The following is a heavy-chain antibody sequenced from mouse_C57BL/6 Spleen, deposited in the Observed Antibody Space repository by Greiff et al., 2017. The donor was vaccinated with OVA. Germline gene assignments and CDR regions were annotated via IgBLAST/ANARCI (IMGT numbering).Heavy chain of an antibody. CDR3: ARYSSSYGSIYYYAMDY. V-gene: IGHV3-6*01. J-gene: IGHJ4*01. Sequence: EVKLMESGPGLVKPSQSLSLTCSVTGYSITSGYYWNWIRQFPGNKLEWMGYISYDGSNNYNPSLKNRIFITRDTSKNQFFLKLNSVTTEDTATYYCARYSSSYGSIYYYAMDYWGQGTSVTVSS. CDR1: GYSITSGYY. D-gene: IGHD1-1*01. CDR2: ISYDGSN.